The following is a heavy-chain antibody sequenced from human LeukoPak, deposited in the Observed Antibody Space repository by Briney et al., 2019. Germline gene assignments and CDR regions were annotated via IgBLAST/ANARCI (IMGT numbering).Heavy chain of an antibody. V-gene: IGHV1-18*01. CDR2: ISAYNGNT. Sequence: ASVEVSCKASGYTFTSYGISWVRQAPGQGLEWMGWISAYNGNTNYAQKLQGRVTMTTDTSTSTAYMELRSLRSGDTAVYYCARDRARIVVVPAAIELYYYYGMDVWGQGTTVSVSS. CDR1: GYTFTSYG. CDR3: ARDRARIVVVPAAIELYYYYGMDV. J-gene: IGHJ6*02. D-gene: IGHD2-2*02.